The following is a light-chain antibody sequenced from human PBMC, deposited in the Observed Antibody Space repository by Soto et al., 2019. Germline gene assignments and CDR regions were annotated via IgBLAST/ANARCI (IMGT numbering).Light chain of an antibody. CDR2: EVS. V-gene: IGLV2-14*01. CDR3: TSYTSSSTNYV. J-gene: IGLJ1*01. CDR1: SSDIGGYNY. Sequence: QSVLTQPASVSGSPGQSITISCTGTSSDIGGYNYVSWYQQHPGKAPKLLIYEVSNRPSGVSNRFSGSKSGNTASLTISGLQADDDADYYCTSYTSSSTNYVFGTGTKLTVL.